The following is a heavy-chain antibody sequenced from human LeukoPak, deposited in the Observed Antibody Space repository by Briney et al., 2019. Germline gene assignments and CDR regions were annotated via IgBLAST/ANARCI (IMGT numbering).Heavy chain of an antibody. CDR3: ARVVAARGGFLRYYFDH. Sequence: ASVTVSCTASGYTFTSYDINWVRQATGQGLEWMGWMNPNSGNTGYAQKFQGRVTMTRNTSISTAYMELSSLRSEDTAVYYCARVVAARGGFLRYYFDHWGQGTLVTVSS. V-gene: IGHV1-8*01. CDR1: GYTFTSYD. J-gene: IGHJ4*02. D-gene: IGHD6-6*01. CDR2: MNPNSGNT.